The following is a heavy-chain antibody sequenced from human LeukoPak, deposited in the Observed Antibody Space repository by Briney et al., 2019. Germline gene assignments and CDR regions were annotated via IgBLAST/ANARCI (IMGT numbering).Heavy chain of an antibody. J-gene: IGHJ5*02. CDR3: ARGPKGYDFWSGYYTASWFDP. D-gene: IGHD3-3*01. V-gene: IGHV1-8*01. Sequence: ASVKVSCKASGYTFTSYDINWVRQATGQGLEWMGWMNPNSGNTGYAQKFQGRVTMTRNTSISTAYMELSSLRSEDTAVYYCARGPKGYDFWSGYYTASWFDPWGQGTLVTVSS. CDR2: MNPNSGNT. CDR1: GYTFTSYD.